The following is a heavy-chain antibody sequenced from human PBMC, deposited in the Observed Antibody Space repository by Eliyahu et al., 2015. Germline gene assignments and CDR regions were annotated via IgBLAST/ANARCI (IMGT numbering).Heavy chain of an antibody. J-gene: IGHJ4*02. CDR1: GXSISXSSYY. CDR3: ASNSPTILDSWNFDY. D-gene: IGHD3-3*01. CDR2: IYYSGST. V-gene: IGHV4-39*01. Sequence: QLQLQESGPGLVKPSETLSLTCTVSGXSISXSSYYWGWIRQPPGKGLEWIGSIYYSGSTYYNPSLKSRVTISVDTSKNQFSLKLSSVTAADTAVYYCASNSPTILDSWNFDYWGQGTLVTVSS.